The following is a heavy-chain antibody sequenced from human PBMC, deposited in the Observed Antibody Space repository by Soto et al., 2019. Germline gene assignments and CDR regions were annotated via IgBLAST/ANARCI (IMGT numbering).Heavy chain of an antibody. CDR2: IYYSGST. J-gene: IGHJ5*02. D-gene: IGHD6-13*01. Sequence: QVQLQESGPGLVKPSETLSLTCTVSGGSVSSGSYYWSWIRQPPGKGLEWIGYIYYSGSTNYNPSLKSRVTISVDTSKNQFSLKLSSVSAADTAVYYCARVGRQQLVRWFDPWGQGTLVTVSS. CDR1: GGSVSSGSYY. CDR3: ARVGRQQLVRWFDP. V-gene: IGHV4-61*01.